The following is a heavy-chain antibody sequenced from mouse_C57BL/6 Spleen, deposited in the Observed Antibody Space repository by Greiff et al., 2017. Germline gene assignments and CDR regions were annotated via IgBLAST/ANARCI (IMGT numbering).Heavy chain of an antibody. V-gene: IGHV1-53*01. Sequence: QVQLQQSGTELVKPGASVKLSCKASGYTFTSYWMPWVQQTPGQGLEWIGNINPSNGGTNYNEKFKSKATLTVDKSSSTAYMQLSSLTSEDSAVYYCARTSIYYDYDYWGQGTTLTVSS. CDR1: GYTFTSYW. CDR2: INPSNGGT. D-gene: IGHD2-4*01. CDR3: ARTSIYYDYDY. J-gene: IGHJ2*01.